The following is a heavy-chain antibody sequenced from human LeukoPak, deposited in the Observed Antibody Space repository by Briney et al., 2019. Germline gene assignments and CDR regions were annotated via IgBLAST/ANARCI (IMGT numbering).Heavy chain of an antibody. CDR1: GYTFTSSD. V-gene: IGHV1-8*03. CDR2: MNPINGKT. Sequence: ASVKVSCKASGYTFTSSDINWVRQATGHGREWMGWMNPINGKTGYPQKLQGRVTISRDISISTFSMELSRLRAEDTAVYYCTRKYEGIAEAGGAMDVWDKGTTVTVSS. J-gene: IGHJ6*04. CDR3: TRKYEGIAEAGGAMDV. D-gene: IGHD6-13*01.